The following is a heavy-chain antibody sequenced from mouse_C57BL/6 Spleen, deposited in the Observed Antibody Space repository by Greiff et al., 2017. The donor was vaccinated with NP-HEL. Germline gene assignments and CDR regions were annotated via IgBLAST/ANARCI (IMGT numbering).Heavy chain of an antibody. CDR3: TTLYGYDGGFDY. J-gene: IGHJ2*01. CDR1: GYTFTSYW. D-gene: IGHD2-2*01. Sequence: VQLQQPGAELVKPGASVKMSCKASGYTFTSYWITWVKQRPGQGLEWIGDIYPGSGSTNYNEKFKSKATLTVDTSSSTAYMQLSSLTSEDTAVYYCTTLYGYDGGFDYWGQGTTLTVSS. V-gene: IGHV1-55*01. CDR2: IYPGSGST.